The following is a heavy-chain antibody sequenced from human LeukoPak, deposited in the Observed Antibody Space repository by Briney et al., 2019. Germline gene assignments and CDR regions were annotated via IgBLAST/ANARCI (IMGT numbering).Heavy chain of an antibody. J-gene: IGHJ4*02. D-gene: IGHD5-18*01. Sequence: ASVNVSCKASGYTFTGYYMHWVRQPPGQGHGWMGWINPNSGGTNYAQKLQGRVTMTRDTSISTAYMELSRLRSDDTAVYYCAREWKTAMVIYYFDYWGQGTLVTVSS. CDR1: GYTFTGYY. V-gene: IGHV1-2*02. CDR2: INPNSGGT. CDR3: AREWKTAMVIYYFDY.